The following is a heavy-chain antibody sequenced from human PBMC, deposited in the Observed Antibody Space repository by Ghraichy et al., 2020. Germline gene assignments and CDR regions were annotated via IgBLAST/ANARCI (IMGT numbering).Heavy chain of an antibody. CDR1: GFTFSSLW. D-gene: IGHD6-13*01. J-gene: IGHJ4*01. CDR2: IREDGSDK. Sequence: GSLRLSCAASGFTFSSLWMTWVRQAPGKGPEWVANIREDGSDKYYVDSVKGRFTISRDNAKNSLFLQMSSLRADDTAVYYCARGGSSNSYYWHDWGHGTLVTVSS. CDR3: ARGGSSNSYYWHD. V-gene: IGHV3-7*01.